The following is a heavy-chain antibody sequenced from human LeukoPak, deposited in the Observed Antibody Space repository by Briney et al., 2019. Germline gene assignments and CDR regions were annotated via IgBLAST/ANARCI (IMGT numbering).Heavy chain of an antibody. Sequence: GGSLRLSCAASGFTFSSYWMHWVRQAPGEGLVWVSRINSDGSSTSYADSVRGRFTISRDNAKNTLYLQMNSLRAEDTAVYYCARDLGEFGTTGTDLNYWGQGTLVTVSS. CDR3: ARDLGEFGTTGTDLNY. D-gene: IGHD1-1*01. V-gene: IGHV3-74*01. CDR2: INSDGSST. CDR1: GFTFSSYW. J-gene: IGHJ4*02.